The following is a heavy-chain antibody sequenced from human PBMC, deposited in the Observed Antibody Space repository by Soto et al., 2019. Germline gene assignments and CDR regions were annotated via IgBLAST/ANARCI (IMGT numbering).Heavy chain of an antibody. D-gene: IGHD6-19*01. V-gene: IGHV3-30*04. CDR2: ISYDGGTNQ. Sequence: QVQLVESGGGVVQPGRSLRLSCTASGFTFSSFTMHWVRQAPGKGLEWVGFISYDGGTNQFYADSVKGRFTFSRDNRNNTLYLQMTSLRGEDTAVSFCARSIAVAGTPEFAYWGQRTLVPAS. J-gene: IGHJ4*02. CDR3: ARSIAVAGTPEFAY. CDR1: GFTFSSFT.